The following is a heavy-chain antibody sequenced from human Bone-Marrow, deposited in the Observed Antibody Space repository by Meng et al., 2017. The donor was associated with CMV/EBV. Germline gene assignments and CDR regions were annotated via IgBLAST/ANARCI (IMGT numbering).Heavy chain of an antibody. CDR2: MNPNSGNT. CDR1: GYTFTGYY. D-gene: IGHD2-2*01. V-gene: IGHV1-8*03. J-gene: IGHJ5*02. Sequence: ASVKVSCKASGYTFTGYYMHWVRQAPGQGLEWMGWMNPNSGNTGYAQKFQGRVTITRNTSKKQVVLTMTNMDPVDSATYYCAHRRRAGYCSSTSCYGWFDPWGQGTRVTVSS. CDR3: AHRRRAGYCSSTSCYGWFDP.